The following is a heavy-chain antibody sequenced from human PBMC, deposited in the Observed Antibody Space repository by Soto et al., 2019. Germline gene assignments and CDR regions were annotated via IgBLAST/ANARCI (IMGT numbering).Heavy chain of an antibody. CDR1: GGSISSYY. V-gene: IGHV4-59*01. Sequence: QVQLQESGPGLVKPSETLSLTCTVSGGSISSYYWSWIRQPPGKGLEWIGYIYYSGSTNYNPSLKSRVTISVDTSKNQFSLKLSSVTAADTAVYYCARDHHGMYVWGQGTTVTVSS. J-gene: IGHJ6*02. CDR3: ARDHHGMYV. CDR2: IYYSGST.